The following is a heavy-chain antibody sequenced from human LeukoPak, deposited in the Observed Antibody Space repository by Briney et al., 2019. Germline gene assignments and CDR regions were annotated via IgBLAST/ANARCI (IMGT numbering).Heavy chain of an antibody. J-gene: IGHJ4*02. CDR1: GFTFDDYA. D-gene: IGHD5-18*01. Sequence: PGRSLRLSCAASGFTFDDYAMHWVRQGPGKGLEWVSGISWNSDDIGYADSVKGRFTISRDNAKNSLYLQMNSLRPEDTALYCAKRSVRRGYIYGSSFDYWGQGTLVTVSS. V-gene: IGHV3-9*01. CDR2: ISWNSDDI. CDR3: AKRSVRRGYIYGSSFDY.